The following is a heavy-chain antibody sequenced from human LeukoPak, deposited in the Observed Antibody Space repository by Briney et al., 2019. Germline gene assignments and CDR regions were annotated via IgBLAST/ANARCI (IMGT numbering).Heavy chain of an antibody. CDR1: GFTSSSYW. CDR3: ARHSGSYQRAFDY. D-gene: IGHD1-26*01. J-gene: IGHJ4*02. CDR2: IKQDGGEK. V-gene: IGHV3-7*01. Sequence: GGSLRLSCAASGFTSSSYWMSWVRQAPGKGLEWVANIKQDGGEKHYVDSVKGRFTISRDNAKNSLYLQMNSLRVEDTAVYYCARHSGSYQRAFDYWGQGTLVTVSS.